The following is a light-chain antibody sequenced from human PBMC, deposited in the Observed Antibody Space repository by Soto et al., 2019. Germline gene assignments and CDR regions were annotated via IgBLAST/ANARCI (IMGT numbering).Light chain of an antibody. CDR3: QQYYTWPLT. V-gene: IGKV3-15*01. CDR1: QSVSSN. CDR2: GAS. J-gene: IGKJ5*01. Sequence: IVMTQAPGALSLSPGERATLSCRASQSVSSNLAWYQQKPGQAPRLLIYGASSRATGIPVRFSGSGSGTEFTLTISSLQSEDFAVYYCQQYYTWPLTFGQGTRLEIK.